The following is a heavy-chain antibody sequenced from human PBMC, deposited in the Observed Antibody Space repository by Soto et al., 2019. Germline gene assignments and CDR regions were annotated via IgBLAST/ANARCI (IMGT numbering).Heavy chain of an antibody. CDR1: GGSISSGGYY. CDR2: IYYSGST. CDR3: ARVCGGDCHYGMDV. D-gene: IGHD2-21*02. V-gene: IGHV4-31*03. Sequence: QVQLQESGPGLVKPSQTLSLTCTVSGGSISSGGYYWSWIRQHPGKGLEWIGYIYYSGSTYYNPSLKSRVTLPVXTXKNQFSLKLSSVTAADTAVYYCARVCGGDCHYGMDVWGQGTTVTVSS. J-gene: IGHJ6*02.